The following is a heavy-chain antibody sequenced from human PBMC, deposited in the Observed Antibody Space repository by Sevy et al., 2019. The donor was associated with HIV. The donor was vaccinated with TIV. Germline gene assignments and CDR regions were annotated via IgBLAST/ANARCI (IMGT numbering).Heavy chain of an antibody. J-gene: IGHJ3*02. CDR1: GFTFSSYA. V-gene: IGHV3-30-3*01. CDR3: ARDRPFNDAFDI. CDR2: ISYDGSNK. Sequence: GESLKISCAASGFTFSSYAMHWVRQAPGKGLEWVAVISYDGSNKYYADSVKGRFTISRDNSKNTLYLQMNSLRAEDTAVYYCARDRPFNDAFDIWGQGTMVTVSS.